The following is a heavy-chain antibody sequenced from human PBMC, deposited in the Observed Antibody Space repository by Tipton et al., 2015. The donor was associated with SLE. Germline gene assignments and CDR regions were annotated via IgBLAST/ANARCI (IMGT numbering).Heavy chain of an antibody. CDR3: AGCLYFDCMDV. J-gene: IGHJ6*03. Sequence: GLVKPSETLSLTCTVSGGSISSYYWSWIRQPPGKGLEWIGYIYYSGSTNYNPSLKSRVTISVDTSKNQFSLKLSSVTAADTAVYYCAGCLYFDCMDVWGKGTTVTVSS. CDR1: GGSISSYY. CDR2: IYYSGST. V-gene: IGHV4-59*01. D-gene: IGHD2-8*01.